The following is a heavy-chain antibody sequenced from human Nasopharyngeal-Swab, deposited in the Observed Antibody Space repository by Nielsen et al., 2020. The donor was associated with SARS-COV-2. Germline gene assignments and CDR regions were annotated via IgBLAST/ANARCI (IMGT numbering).Heavy chain of an antibody. J-gene: IGHJ3*02. Sequence: SVKVSCKASGGTFSSYAISWVRQAPGQGLEWMGGIIPIFGTANYAQKFQGRVTITADKSTSTAYMELSSLRSEDTAVYYCARFGAGNYANAFDIWGQGTMVTVSS. CDR1: GGTFSSYA. CDR3: ARFGAGNYANAFDI. D-gene: IGHD4-11*01. CDR2: IIPIFGTA. V-gene: IGHV1-69*06.